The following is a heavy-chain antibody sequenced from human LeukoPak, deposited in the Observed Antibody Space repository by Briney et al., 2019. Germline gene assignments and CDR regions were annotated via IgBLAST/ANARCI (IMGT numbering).Heavy chain of an antibody. CDR3: ARGDYYDSSCYGPGYYFDY. V-gene: IGHV4-34*01. CDR1: GGSFSGYY. Sequence: SETLSLTCAVYGGSFSGYYWSWIRQPPGKGLEWIGEINHSGSTNYNPSLKSRVTISVDTSKNQFSLRLSSVTAADTAVYYCARGDYYDSSCYGPGYYFDYWGQGTLVTVSS. J-gene: IGHJ4*02. D-gene: IGHD3-22*01. CDR2: INHSGST.